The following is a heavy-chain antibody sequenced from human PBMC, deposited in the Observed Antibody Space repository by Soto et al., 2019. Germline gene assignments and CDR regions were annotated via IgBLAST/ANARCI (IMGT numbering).Heavy chain of an antibody. J-gene: IGHJ6*02. CDR1: GGTFSSYA. CDR3: AWPPRTGYQYGMDV. V-gene: IGHV1-69*01. CDR2: IIPIFDTP. Sequence: QVQLVQSGAEVKKPGSSVMVSCEASGGTFSSYAINWVRQAPGQGLEWMGGIIPIFDTPTYAQKFQGRVTITADDSTGTDYMERSSLSSEDTAVYYCAWPPRTGYQYGMDVWGQGTTVTVSS.